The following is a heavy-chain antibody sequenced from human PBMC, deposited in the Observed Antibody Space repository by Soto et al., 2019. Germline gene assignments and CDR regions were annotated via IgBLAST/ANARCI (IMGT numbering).Heavy chain of an antibody. V-gene: IGHV1-2*02. Sequence: ASVMVSCKASGYPFSDNQIHWLRRAPGQGLEWMGRINPKSDDTNYAQKFQGRVTMTRDTSIDTAYLELTGLTSDDTATYYCARKHSLDYIRWGLDPWGQGTLVTVSS. CDR1: GYPFSDNQ. J-gene: IGHJ5*02. D-gene: IGHD4-4*01. CDR3: ARKHSLDYIRWGLDP. CDR2: INPKSDDT.